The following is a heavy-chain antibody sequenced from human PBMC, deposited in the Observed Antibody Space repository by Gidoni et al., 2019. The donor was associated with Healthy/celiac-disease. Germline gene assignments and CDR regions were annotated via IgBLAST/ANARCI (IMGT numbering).Heavy chain of an antibody. Sequence: QVHLVQSGAEVKKPGASVAVSFQASGYTFPGYYMHWVRQAPGQGLEWMGGINPNSGGTNNAQKCKGRVSMTRDRSISKAYMELSRLRSDDTAVDYCERGSGRVEMATIWYFDYWGQGTLVTVSS. CDR2: INPNSGGT. CDR3: ERGSGRVEMATIWYFDY. V-gene: IGHV1-2*02. CDR1: GYTFPGYY. J-gene: IGHJ4*02. D-gene: IGHD5-12*01.